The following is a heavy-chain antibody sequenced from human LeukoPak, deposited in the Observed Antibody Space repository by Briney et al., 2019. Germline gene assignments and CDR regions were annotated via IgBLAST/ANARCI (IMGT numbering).Heavy chain of an antibody. CDR2: ISSSSSTI. Sequence: GGSLRLSCAASGFTFSSYSMNWVRQAPGKGLEWVSYISSSSSTIYYADSVKGRFTISRDNAKNSLYLQMNSLRAEDTAVYYCARVGTWIGSAFDIWGQGTMVTVSS. V-gene: IGHV3-48*01. J-gene: IGHJ3*02. CDR1: GFTFSSYS. D-gene: IGHD5-12*01. CDR3: ARVGTWIGSAFDI.